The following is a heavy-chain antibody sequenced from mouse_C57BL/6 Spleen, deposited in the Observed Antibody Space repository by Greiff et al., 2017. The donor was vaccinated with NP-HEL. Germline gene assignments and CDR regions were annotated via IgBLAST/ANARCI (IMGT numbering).Heavy chain of an antibody. CDR2: IYPRDGST. J-gene: IGHJ4*01. D-gene: IGHD2-5*01. V-gene: IGHV1-78*01. CDR1: GYTFTDHT. Sequence: VQLQESDAELVKPGASVKISCKVSGYTFTDHTIHWMKQRPEQGLEWIGYIYPRDGSTKYNEKFKGKATLTADKSSSTAYMQLNSLTSEDSAVYFCARRDYSNYHYYYAMDYWGQGTSVTVSS. CDR3: ARRDYSNYHYYYAMDY.